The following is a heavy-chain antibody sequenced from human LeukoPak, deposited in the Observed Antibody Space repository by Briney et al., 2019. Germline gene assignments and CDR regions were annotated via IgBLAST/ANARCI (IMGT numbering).Heavy chain of an antibody. Sequence: GGSLRLSCAAPGFTFSSYAMSWVRQAPGKGLEWVSAISGSGGSTYYADSVKGRFTISRDNSKNTLYLQMNTLRAEDTAVYYCARGYRPSLSWFGELSAQFDPWGQGTLVTVSS. CDR2: ISGSGGST. D-gene: IGHD3-10*01. J-gene: IGHJ5*02. CDR1: GFTFSSYA. CDR3: ARGYRPSLSWFGELSAQFDP. V-gene: IGHV3-23*01.